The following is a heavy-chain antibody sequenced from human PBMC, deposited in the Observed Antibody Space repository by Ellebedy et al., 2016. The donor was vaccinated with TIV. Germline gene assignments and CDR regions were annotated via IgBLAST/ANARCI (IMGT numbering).Heavy chain of an antibody. Sequence: GESLKISCAASGFIFGNYAMSWVSQAPGKGLEWVSAIGGGGISTQYADSVKGRFTISRDNSKNTLFLQMNSLRAEDMATYYCAKDDTALAGNYLSGFDSWGQGTLVTVSS. CDR3: AKDDTALAGNYLSGFDS. CDR1: GFIFGNYA. CDR2: IGGGGIST. D-gene: IGHD6-19*01. J-gene: IGHJ4*02. V-gene: IGHV3-23*01.